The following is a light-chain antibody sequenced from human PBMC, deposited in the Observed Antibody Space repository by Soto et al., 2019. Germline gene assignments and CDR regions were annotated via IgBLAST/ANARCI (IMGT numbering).Light chain of an antibody. CDR3: QVFNTYSYSRM. Sequence: DIHMTQSPSTLFACVGDRVTTTCRSSQNFIRWLAWYQQKPGKAPNLLXXKVSHLQTGVPSRFSGSVSGTEFTLTISSLQPDAFATYYCQVFNTYSYSRMFGQGTKVDIK. J-gene: IGKJ1*01. V-gene: IGKV1-5*03. CDR2: KVS. CDR1: QNFIRW.